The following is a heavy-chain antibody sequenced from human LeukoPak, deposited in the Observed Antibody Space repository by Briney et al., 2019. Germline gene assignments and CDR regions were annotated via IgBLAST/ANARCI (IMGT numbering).Heavy chain of an antibody. D-gene: IGHD6-13*01. V-gene: IGHV3-23*01. Sequence: GGSLRLSCAASGFTFSSYGMSCAPQAPGKGLDWASALSGSGGSTYYADSVKGRFTISRDNSKNTLYLQMNSLRAEDTAVYYCAKLLGSWYYFDYWGQGTLVTVSS. CDR3: AKLLGSWYYFDY. J-gene: IGHJ4*02. CDR1: GFTFSSYG. CDR2: LSGSGGST.